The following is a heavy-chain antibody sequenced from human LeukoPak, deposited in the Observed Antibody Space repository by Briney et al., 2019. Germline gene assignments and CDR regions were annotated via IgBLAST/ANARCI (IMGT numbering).Heavy chain of an antibody. CDR2: IYYSGST. V-gene: IGHV4-30-4*01. CDR1: GGSISSGDYY. J-gene: IGHJ4*02. D-gene: IGHD5-18*01. CDR3: ARGYSLDY. Sequence: SETLSLTSTVSGGSISSGDYYWSWIRQPPGKGLEWIGYIYYSGSTYYTPSLRGRVTISVDTSKNQFSLNLSSVTAADTAVYYCARGYSLDYWGQGTLVTVSS.